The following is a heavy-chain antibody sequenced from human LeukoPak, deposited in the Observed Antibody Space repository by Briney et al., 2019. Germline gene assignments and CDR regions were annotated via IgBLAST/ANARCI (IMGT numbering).Heavy chain of an antibody. V-gene: IGHV3-23*01. D-gene: IGHD3-10*01. CDR3: AKVPLGFGEFQFDY. J-gene: IGHJ4*02. CDR2: ISGSGGST. Sequence: PGGSLRLSCAASGFTFSSYAMSWVRQAPGKGLEWVSAISGSGGSTYYADSVKGRFTISRDNAKNSLYLQMNSLRAEDTAVYYCAKVPLGFGEFQFDYWGQGTLVTVSS. CDR1: GFTFSSYA.